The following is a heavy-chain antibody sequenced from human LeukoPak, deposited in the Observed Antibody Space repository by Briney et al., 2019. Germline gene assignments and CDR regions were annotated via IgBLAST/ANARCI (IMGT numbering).Heavy chain of an antibody. J-gene: IGHJ4*02. CDR2: VSGSDGST. Sequence: GESLRLSCAASGFPLSSNYMSWVRPPPRKGLAWVSAVSGSDGSTYYADSVKDRFTISREHSKNTLYLQMNSIRADDTAVDYCAKEDYYVSSGLGYFDYWGQGTLVTVSS. CDR1: GFPLSSNY. D-gene: IGHD3-22*01. CDR3: AKEDYYVSSGLGYFDY. V-gene: IGHV3-23*01.